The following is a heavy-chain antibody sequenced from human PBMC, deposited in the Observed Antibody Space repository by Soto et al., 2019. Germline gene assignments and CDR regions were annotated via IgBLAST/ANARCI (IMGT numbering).Heavy chain of an antibody. V-gene: IGHV1-8*01. D-gene: IGHD1-26*01. CDR2: MNANSGNT. CDR3: ARLGGAGTDY. J-gene: IGHJ4*02. Sequence: QVQLVQSGAEVKKPGASVKVSCKASGYTFTSYDINWVRQAPGQGLEWMGWMNANSGNTGYAQKFQGRVTMTRNTPKSTAYTELSSLSSEDTSVYYGARLGGAGTDYWGQGALVTVSS. CDR1: GYTFTSYD.